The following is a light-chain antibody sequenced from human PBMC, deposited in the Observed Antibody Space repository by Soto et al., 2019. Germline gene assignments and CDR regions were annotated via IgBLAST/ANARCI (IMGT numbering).Light chain of an antibody. V-gene: IGKV1-5*03. J-gene: IGKJ1*01. CDR2: QAS. CDR1: QSISTW. CDR3: QEYNTYSRP. Sequence: DIQMTQSPSTLSASVGDRVTITCLASQSISTWLAWYQQKPGKAPNLLIYQASRLESGVPSRFSGGGSGTEFALTISSLQPDDFATYYCQEYNTYSRPFGQGNKVESK.